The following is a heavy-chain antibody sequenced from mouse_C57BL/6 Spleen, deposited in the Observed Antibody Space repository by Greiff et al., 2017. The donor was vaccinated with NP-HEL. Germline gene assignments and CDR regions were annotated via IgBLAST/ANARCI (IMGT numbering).Heavy chain of an antibody. D-gene: IGHD2-4*01. V-gene: IGHV1-53*01. J-gene: IGHJ2*01. CDR3: ARDLYDYDHYFDY. Sequence: VQLQQPGTELVKPGASVKLSCKASGYTFTSYWMHWVKQRPGQGLEWIGNINPSNGGTNYNEKFKSKATLTVDKSSSTAYMQLSSLTSEDSAVYYCARDLYDYDHYFDYWGQGTTLTVSS. CDR1: GYTFTSYW. CDR2: INPSNGGT.